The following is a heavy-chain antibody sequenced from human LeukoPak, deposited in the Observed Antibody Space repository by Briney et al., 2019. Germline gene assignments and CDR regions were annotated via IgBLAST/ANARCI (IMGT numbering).Heavy chain of an antibody. CDR1: GGSISSYY. Sequence: SETLSLTCTVSGGSISSYYWSWIRQPPSKELEWIGYIYYSGSTKYNPSLKSRVIISVDTSKNQFSLNLSSVTAADTAVYYCARDLLSTAGYFDYWGQGTLVTVSS. D-gene: IGHD6-19*01. CDR3: ARDLLSTAGYFDY. J-gene: IGHJ4*02. CDR2: IYYSGST. V-gene: IGHV4-59*01.